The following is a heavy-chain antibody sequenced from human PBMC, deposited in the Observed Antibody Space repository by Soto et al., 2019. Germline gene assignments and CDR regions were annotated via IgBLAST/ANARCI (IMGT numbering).Heavy chain of an antibody. D-gene: IGHD6-19*01. V-gene: IGHV4-34*01. CDR2: INHSGST. J-gene: IGHJ4*02. CDR1: GGSFSGYY. Sequence: QVQLQQWGAGLLKPSETLSLTCAVYGGSFSGYYWSWIRQPPGKGLEWIGEINHSGSTNYNPSLKSRVTISVDTSKNQFSLKLSSVTAADTAVYYCARRGPMRSSGWYHFDYWGQGTLVTVSS. CDR3: ARRGPMRSSGWYHFDY.